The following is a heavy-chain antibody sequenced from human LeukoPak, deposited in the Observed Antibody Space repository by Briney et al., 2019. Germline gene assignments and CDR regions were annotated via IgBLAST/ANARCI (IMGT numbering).Heavy chain of an antibody. CDR2: ISAYNGNT. Sequence: ASVKVSCKASGYTFTSYGISWVRQAPGQGLEWMGWISAYNGNTNYAQKLQGRVTMTTDTSTSTAYMELRSLRSDDTAVYYCARDSHGSGSYTTYYYYYMDVWGKGTTVTVSS. J-gene: IGHJ6*03. CDR3: ARDSHGSGSYTTYYYYYMDV. V-gene: IGHV1-18*01. CDR1: GYTFTSYG. D-gene: IGHD3-10*01.